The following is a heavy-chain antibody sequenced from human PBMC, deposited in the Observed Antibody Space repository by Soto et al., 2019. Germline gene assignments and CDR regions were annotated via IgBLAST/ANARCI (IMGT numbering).Heavy chain of an antibody. CDR1: GGSISSYY. J-gene: IGHJ6*03. CDR2: IYYSGST. V-gene: IGHV4-59*01. D-gene: IGHD3-3*01. CDR3: ATVGDDFWSGYTYYYYMDV. Sequence: QVQLQESGPGLVKPSETLSLTCTVSGGSISSYYWSWIRQPPGKGLEWIGYIYYSGSTNYNPSLKSRVTISVDTSKNQFSLKLSSVTAADTAVYYCATVGDDFWSGYTYYYYMDVWGKGTTVTVSS.